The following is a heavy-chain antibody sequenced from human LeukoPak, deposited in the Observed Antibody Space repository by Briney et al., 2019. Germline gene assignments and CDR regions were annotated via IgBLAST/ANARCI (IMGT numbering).Heavy chain of an antibody. Sequence: GGSLRLSCSASGFTFTSFWMSWVRQAPGKGLEWVANIKQDGSEKYFVASVKGRFTISRDNAKNSLYLQMNSLRAEDTAVYYCARELGYFLDYWGQGTLVTVSS. J-gene: IGHJ4*02. CDR2: IKQDGSEK. V-gene: IGHV3-7*01. D-gene: IGHD1-26*01. CDR1: GFTFTSFW. CDR3: ARELGYFLDY.